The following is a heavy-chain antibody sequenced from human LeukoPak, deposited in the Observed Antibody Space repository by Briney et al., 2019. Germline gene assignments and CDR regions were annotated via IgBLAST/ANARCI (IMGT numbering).Heavy chain of an antibody. CDR1: GYTFTSYD. Sequence: GASVKVSCKASGYTFTSYDINWVRQATGQGLEWMGWMNPNSGNTGYAQKFQGRVTMTRNTSISTAYMELSSLRSEDTAVYYCAVCNPGKPIWGSCYYYGMDVWGQGTTVTVSS. CDR2: MNPNSGNT. J-gene: IGHJ6*02. V-gene: IGHV1-8*01. D-gene: IGHD3-16*01. CDR3: AVCNPGKPIWGSCYYYGMDV.